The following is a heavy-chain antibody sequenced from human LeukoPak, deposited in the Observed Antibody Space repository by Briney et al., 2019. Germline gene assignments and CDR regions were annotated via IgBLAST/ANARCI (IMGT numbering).Heavy chain of an antibody. D-gene: IGHD1-1*01. Sequence: ASVKVSCKASGYTFTGYYMHWVRQPPGQGLEWMGWINPNSGGTNDAQKFQGRVTMTRDTSISTAYMELSRLRSDDTAVYYCARVKLERLARAGMDVWGQGTTVTVSS. V-gene: IGHV1-2*02. J-gene: IGHJ6*02. CDR3: ARVKLERLARAGMDV. CDR2: INPNSGGT. CDR1: GYTFTGYY.